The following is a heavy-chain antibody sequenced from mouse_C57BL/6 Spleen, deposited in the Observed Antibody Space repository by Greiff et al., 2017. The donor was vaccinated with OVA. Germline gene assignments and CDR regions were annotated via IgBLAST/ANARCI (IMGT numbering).Heavy chain of an antibody. D-gene: IGHD2-2*01. V-gene: IGHV1-55*01. CDR3: ARDYYGYDDYFDY. J-gene: IGHJ2*01. CDR1: GYTFTSYW. Sequence: QVQLKQPGAELVKPGASVKMSCKASGYTFTSYWITWVKQRPGQGLEWIGDIYPGSGSTNYNEKFKSKATLTVDTSSSTAYMQLSSLTSEDSAVYYCARDYYGYDDYFDYWGQGTTLTVSS. CDR2: IYPGSGST.